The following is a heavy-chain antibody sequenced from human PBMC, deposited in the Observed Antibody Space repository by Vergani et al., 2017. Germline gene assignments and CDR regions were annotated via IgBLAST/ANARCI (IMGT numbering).Heavy chain of an antibody. CDR1: GFTFSSYE. J-gene: IGHJ5*02. Sequence: EVQLVESGGGLVQPGGSLRLSCAASGFTFSSYEMNWVRQAPGKGLEWVSYISSSGSTIYYADSVKGRFTISRDNAKNSLYLQMNSLRAEDTAVYYCAREVVRGSTNWFDPWGQGTLVTVSS. D-gene: IGHD3-10*01. CDR2: ISSSGSTI. CDR3: AREVVRGSTNWFDP. V-gene: IGHV3-48*03.